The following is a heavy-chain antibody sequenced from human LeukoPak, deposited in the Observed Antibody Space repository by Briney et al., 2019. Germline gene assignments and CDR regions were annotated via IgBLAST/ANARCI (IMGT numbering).Heavy chain of an antibody. Sequence: DSVKVSCKASGYTFTSSDINWVRQATGQGLEWMGWMNPNSGDTGYAQKFQGRVTMTRNTSISTAYMELSSLRSEDTGVYYCARGGAGTLEAVDWGQGTLVTVS. CDR2: MNPNSGDT. J-gene: IGHJ4*02. CDR3: ARGGAGTLEAVD. D-gene: IGHD6-19*01. CDR1: GYTFTSSD. V-gene: IGHV1-8*01.